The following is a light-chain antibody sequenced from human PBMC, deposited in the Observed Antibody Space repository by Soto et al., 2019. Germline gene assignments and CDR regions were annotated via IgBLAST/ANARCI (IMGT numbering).Light chain of an antibody. J-gene: IGKJ5*01. Sequence: ESLLTQLPGTLSWSAGEGATLSWWASQSVTSSSLAWYQQKVGRAPRGLIYGAYNRATGIPDRLSGSGSVKEFTLNISSLQSEHFAVYYCQQYNNWPPGITFGQGTRLEVK. CDR2: GAY. V-gene: IGKV3D-15*01. CDR1: QSVTSSS. CDR3: QQYNNWPPGIT.